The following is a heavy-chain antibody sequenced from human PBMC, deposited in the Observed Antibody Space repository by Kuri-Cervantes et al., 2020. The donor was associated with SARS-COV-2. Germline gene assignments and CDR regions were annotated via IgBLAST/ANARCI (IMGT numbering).Heavy chain of an antibody. J-gene: IGHJ6*03. V-gene: IGHV4-61*08. CDR2: VHSSGST. CDR1: RGSINSHGSITSNF. D-gene: IGHD6-13*01. Sequence: SETLSLTCSVSRGSINSHGSITSNFWTWIRQPPGRGLEWIGDVHSSGSTNYNPSLESRVTISTDTSKNQFSLKLSSVTAADTAVYYCARVLEGIVAAGSHYYYYMDVWGKGTTVTVSS. CDR3: ARVLEGIVAAGSHYYYYMDV.